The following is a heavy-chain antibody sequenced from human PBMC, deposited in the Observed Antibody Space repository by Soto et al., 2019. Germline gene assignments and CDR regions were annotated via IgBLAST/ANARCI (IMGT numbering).Heavy chain of an antibody. J-gene: IGHJ4*02. CDR3: TTEPVPVMARGEGYFDY. CDR1: GFTFNNVW. Sequence: EVQLVESGGGLVTPGGSLRLSCVASGFTFNNVWMTWVRQAPGKGLEWVGQLKGETDGGTTDYAAPVKGRFTISRDDSQNTLFLQMSSVKTEDTGVYYCTTEPVPVMARGEGYFDYWGQGTLVTVSS. CDR2: LKGETDGGTT. D-gene: IGHD3-16*01. V-gene: IGHV3-15*01.